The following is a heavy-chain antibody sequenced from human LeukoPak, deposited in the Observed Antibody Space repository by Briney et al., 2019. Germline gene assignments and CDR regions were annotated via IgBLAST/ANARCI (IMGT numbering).Heavy chain of an antibody. J-gene: IGHJ4*02. V-gene: IGHV3-53*01. Sequence: PGGSLRLSCAASGFPVSSNYMSWVRQAPGKGLEWVSVLYRGGETYYADSVKGRFTISRDNYKNTLYLQMNSLRAEDTAVYYCARGTYYYSSSGQYSEPFDYWGQGTLVTVSS. D-gene: IGHD3-22*01. CDR1: GFPVSSNY. CDR2: LYRGGET. CDR3: ARGTYYYSSSGQYSEPFDY.